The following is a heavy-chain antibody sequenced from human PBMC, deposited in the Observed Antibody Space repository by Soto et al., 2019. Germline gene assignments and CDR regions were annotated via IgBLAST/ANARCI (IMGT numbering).Heavy chain of an antibody. Sequence: EVQLVESGGGLIQPGGSLRLSCAASGFTFSSYWMSWVRQAPGKGLEWVANIKQDGSEKYYVDSVKGRFTISRDNAKNSLYLQMNSLRAEDTAVYYCARYYDFWSGYHTGYSSGWYGNYFDYWGQGTLVTVSS. CDR2: IKQDGSEK. CDR1: GFTFSSYW. CDR3: ARYYDFWSGYHTGYSSGWYGNYFDY. J-gene: IGHJ4*02. D-gene: IGHD3-3*01. V-gene: IGHV3-7*05.